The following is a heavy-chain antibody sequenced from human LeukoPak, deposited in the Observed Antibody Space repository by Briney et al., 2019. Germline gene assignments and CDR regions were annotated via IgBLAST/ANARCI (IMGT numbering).Heavy chain of an antibody. CDR1: GGSVSSGSYY. J-gene: IGHJ3*02. V-gene: IGHV4-61*01. D-gene: IGHD3-22*01. CDR3: ANEPYYYDSSGYGSRAFDI. CDR2: IYYSGST. Sequence: PSETLSLTCNVSGGSVSSGSYYWSWIRQPPGKGLEWIGYIYYSGSTNYNPSLKSRLTISVDTSKNQFSLKLSSVTAADTAVYYCANEPYYYDSSGYGSRAFDIWGQGTMVTVSS.